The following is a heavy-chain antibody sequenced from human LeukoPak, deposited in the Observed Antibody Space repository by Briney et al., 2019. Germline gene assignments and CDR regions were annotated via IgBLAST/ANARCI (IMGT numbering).Heavy chain of an antibody. D-gene: IGHD6-25*01. CDR2: ISGSGGST. V-gene: IGHV3-23*01. CDR3: AKVKWSSSGALDY. J-gene: IGHJ4*02. CDR1: GFTFSSYA. Sequence: SGGSLRLSCAASGFTFSSYAMSWVRQAPGKGLEWVSAISGSGGSTYYADSVKGRFSISRDDSKNTLYLQMNSLRVEDTAIYYCAKVKWSSSGALDYWGQGTLVSVSS.